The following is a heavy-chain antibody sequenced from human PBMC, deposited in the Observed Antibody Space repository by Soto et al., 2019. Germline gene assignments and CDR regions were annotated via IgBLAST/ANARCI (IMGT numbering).Heavy chain of an antibody. J-gene: IGHJ5*02. CDR1: GFTFSGSA. Sequence: GGSLRLSCAASGFTFSGSAMHWVRQASGKGLEWVGRIRSKANSYATAYAASVKGRFTISRDDSKNTAYLQMNSLKTEDTAVYYCTRRRSGYCSSTSCYKGDWFDPWGQGTLVTVSS. D-gene: IGHD2-2*02. V-gene: IGHV3-73*01. CDR2: IRSKANSYAT. CDR3: TRRRSGYCSSTSCYKGDWFDP.